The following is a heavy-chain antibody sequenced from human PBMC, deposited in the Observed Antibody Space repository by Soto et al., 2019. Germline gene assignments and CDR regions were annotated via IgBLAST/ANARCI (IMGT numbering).Heavy chain of an antibody. J-gene: IGHJ4*02. CDR3: ARESEDLTSNFDY. CDR1: GFTFSRYS. CDR2: ISSTTNYI. V-gene: IGHV3-21*01. Sequence: PGGSLRLSCAASGFTFSRYSMNWVRQAPGKGLDWVSSISSTTNYIYYADSMKGRFTVSRDNAKNSVYLDMNSLSAEDTAVYYCARESEDLTSNFDYWGQGTLVTVSS.